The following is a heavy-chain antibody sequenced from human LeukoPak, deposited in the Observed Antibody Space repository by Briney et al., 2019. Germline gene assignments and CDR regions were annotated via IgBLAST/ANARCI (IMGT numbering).Heavy chain of an antibody. CDR1: GGSISSYY. CDR3: ERDLEGGSSFDY. Sequence: SETLSLTCTVSGGSISSYYWSWIRQPPGKGREWIGYIYYSGSTNYNPSLNSRVTISVDTSTNQFSLQLSSVTAADTAVYYCERDLEGGSSFDYWGQGTLVTVSS. D-gene: IGHD1-26*01. J-gene: IGHJ4*02. V-gene: IGHV4-59*01. CDR2: IYYSGST.